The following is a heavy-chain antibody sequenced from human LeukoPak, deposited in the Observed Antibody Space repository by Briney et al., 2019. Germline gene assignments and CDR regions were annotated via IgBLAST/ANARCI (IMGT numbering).Heavy chain of an antibody. Sequence: PSETLSLTCAVYGGSFSGYYWSWIRQPPGKGLEWIGEINHSGSTNYNPSLKSRVTISVDTSKNQFSPKLSSVTAADTAVYYCARAFYPGYYSYMAVWGKGTTVTVSS. CDR2: INHSGST. CDR3: ARAFYPGYYSYMAV. V-gene: IGHV4-34*01. CDR1: GGSFSGYY. D-gene: IGHD3-3*02. J-gene: IGHJ6*03.